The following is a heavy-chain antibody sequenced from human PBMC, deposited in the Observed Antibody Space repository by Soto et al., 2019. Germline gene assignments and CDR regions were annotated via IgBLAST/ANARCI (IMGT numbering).Heavy chain of an antibody. J-gene: IGHJ3*02. CDR3: ARGRGYDYVWGSYRHDAFDI. CDR1: GYTFTSYD. V-gene: IGHV1-8*01. Sequence: ASVKVSCKASGYTFTSYDINWVRQATGQGLGWMGWMNPNSGNTGYAQKFQGRVTMTRNTSISTAYMELSSLRSEDTAVYYCARGRGYDYVWGSYRHDAFDICGQGTMATV. CDR2: MNPNSGNT. D-gene: IGHD3-16*02.